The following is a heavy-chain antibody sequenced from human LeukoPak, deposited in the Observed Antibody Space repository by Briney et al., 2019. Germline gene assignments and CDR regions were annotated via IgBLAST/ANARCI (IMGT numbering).Heavy chain of an antibody. D-gene: IGHD5-18*01. Sequence: GGSLRLSCAASGFTSSTYGMRWVRPAPGKGRGWVAFIRHDGSKKYYVDSVKGRFTISRDNSKNTLYLQMNNRSADDTAEYYCAKHRARPYNYGSDSVDFWGQGTLVTVSS. CDR2: IRHDGSKK. CDR3: AKHRARPYNYGSDSVDF. J-gene: IGHJ4*02. CDR1: GFTSSTYG. V-gene: IGHV3-30*02.